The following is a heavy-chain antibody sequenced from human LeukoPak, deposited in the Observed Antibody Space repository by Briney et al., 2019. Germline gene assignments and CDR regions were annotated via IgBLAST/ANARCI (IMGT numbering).Heavy chain of an antibody. CDR3: ARGKYSSAY. V-gene: IGHV3-74*01. Sequence: GGSLRLSCAASGFTFSSYWMHWVRQAPGKGLVWVSRINTDGSSTDYADSVKGRFTISRDNAKNSLYLQMNSLRAEDTAVYYCARGKYSSAYWGQGTLVTVSS. J-gene: IGHJ4*02. D-gene: IGHD3-22*01. CDR2: INTDGSST. CDR1: GFTFSSYW.